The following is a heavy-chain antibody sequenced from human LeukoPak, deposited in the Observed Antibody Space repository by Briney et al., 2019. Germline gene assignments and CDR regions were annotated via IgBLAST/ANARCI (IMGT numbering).Heavy chain of an antibody. V-gene: IGHV1-2*02. CDR2: INPNSGGT. CDR3: ARAHIVVVPAASQGFDP. Sequence: ASVKVSCKASGYTFTGYYMHWVRQAPGQGLEWMGWINPNSGGTNYAQKFQGRVTMTRDTSISTAYMELSRLRSDDTAVYYCARAHIVVVPAASQGFDPWGQGTLVTVSP. CDR1: GYTFTGYY. J-gene: IGHJ5*02. D-gene: IGHD2-2*01.